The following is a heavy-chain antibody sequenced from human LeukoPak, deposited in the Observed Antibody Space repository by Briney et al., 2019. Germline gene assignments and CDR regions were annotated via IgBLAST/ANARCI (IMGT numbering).Heavy chain of an antibody. CDR3: AKDPYGGTYPSYFDY. Sequence: GGSLRLSCAASGFTLSSYGMNWVRQAPGKGLDWVAFLCYDGSTAFYEDSVKGRFTISRDSSKNTLYLQMNSLTPADTAIYYCAKDPYGGTYPSYFDYWGQGTLVTVSS. CDR1: GFTLSSYG. CDR2: LCYDGSTA. V-gene: IGHV3-30*02. J-gene: IGHJ4*02. D-gene: IGHD1-26*01.